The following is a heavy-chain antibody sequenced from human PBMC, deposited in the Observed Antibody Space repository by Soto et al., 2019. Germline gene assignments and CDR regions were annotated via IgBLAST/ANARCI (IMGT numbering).Heavy chain of an antibody. CDR1: GGTVASSHW. D-gene: IGHD2-21*02. Sequence: PSETLSLTCGVSGGTVASSHWWSWVRQSPGRGLEWIGNVYHTGDTNFNPSLQSRVTFSVDKSNNQFSLRLTSVTAADTAVYFCAREIVTAGGNNYFDPWGPGILVTVS. CDR3: AREIVTAGGNNYFDP. CDR2: VYHTGDT. V-gene: IGHV4-4*02. J-gene: IGHJ5*02.